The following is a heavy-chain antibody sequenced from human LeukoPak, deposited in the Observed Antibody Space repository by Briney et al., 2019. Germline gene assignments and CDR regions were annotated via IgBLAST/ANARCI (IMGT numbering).Heavy chain of an antibody. J-gene: IGHJ4*02. Sequence: PGGSLRLSCAASGFTFSSYAMGWVRQAPGKGLEWVSAISGGGGSTYYADSVKGRFTVSRDNSKNTLYLLMNSLRAEDTASYYCAKALYGLWLSGDYWGQGTLVTVSS. V-gene: IGHV3-23*01. CDR2: ISGGGGST. CDR1: GFTFSSYA. D-gene: IGHD5-18*01. CDR3: AKALYGLWLSGDY.